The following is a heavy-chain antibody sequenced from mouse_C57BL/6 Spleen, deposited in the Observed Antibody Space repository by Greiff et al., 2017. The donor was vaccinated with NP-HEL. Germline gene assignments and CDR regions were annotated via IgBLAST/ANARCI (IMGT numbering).Heavy chain of an antibody. CDR2: IYPSDSET. CDR1: GYTFTSYW. V-gene: IGHV1-61*01. J-gene: IGHJ3*01. D-gene: IGHD2-5*01. CDR3: ARIYSNYECWFAY. Sequence: VKLQQPGAELVRPGSSVKLSCKASGYTFTSYWMDWVKQRTGQGLEWIGNIYPSDSETHYNQKFKDKATLTVDKSSSTAYMQLSSLTSEDSAVYYCARIYSNYECWFAYWGQGTLVTVSA.